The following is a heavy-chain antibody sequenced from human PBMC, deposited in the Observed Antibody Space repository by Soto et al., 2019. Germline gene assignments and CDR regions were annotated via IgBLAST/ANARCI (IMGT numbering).Heavy chain of an antibody. D-gene: IGHD3-22*01. V-gene: IGHV1-58*01. J-gene: IGHJ3*02. CDR3: AAGNEYGGTGYYYSAFDI. Sequence: SVKVSCKASGFTFTSSAVQWVRQARGQRLEWIGWIVLGSGNTNYAQKFQERVTITRDMSTSTAYMELSSLRSEDTAVYYCAAGNEYGGTGYYYSAFDIWGQGTMVTVSS. CDR2: IVLGSGNT. CDR1: GFTFTSSA.